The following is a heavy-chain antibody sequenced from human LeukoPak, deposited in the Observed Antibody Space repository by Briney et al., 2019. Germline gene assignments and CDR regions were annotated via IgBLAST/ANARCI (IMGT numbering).Heavy chain of an antibody. CDR3: ARGEESLTIAARMVF. D-gene: IGHD6-6*01. J-gene: IGHJ4*02. CDR2: ISYDGSNK. V-gene: IGHV3-30-3*01. Sequence: GGSLRLSCAASGFTFSSYAMHWVRQAPGKGLEWVAVISYDGSNKYYADSVKGRFTISRDNSKNTLYLQMNSLRAEDTAVYYCARGEESLTIAARMVFWGQGTLVTVSS. CDR1: GFTFSSYA.